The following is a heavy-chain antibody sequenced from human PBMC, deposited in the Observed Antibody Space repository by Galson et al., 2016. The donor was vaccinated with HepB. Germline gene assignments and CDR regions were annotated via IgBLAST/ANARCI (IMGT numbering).Heavy chain of an antibody. Sequence: SLRLSCAASGFTVNGNYMSWVRQAPGKGLEWVSVIYSGDTTYYADSVKGRFTISRDNSKNTLYLQMHSLRAEDTAIYYCAKSFPYYGLDYSGQGTLVTVSS. J-gene: IGHJ4*02. CDR1: GFTVNGNY. V-gene: IGHV3-66*01. D-gene: IGHD4-17*01. CDR3: AKSFPYYGLDY. CDR2: IYSGDTT.